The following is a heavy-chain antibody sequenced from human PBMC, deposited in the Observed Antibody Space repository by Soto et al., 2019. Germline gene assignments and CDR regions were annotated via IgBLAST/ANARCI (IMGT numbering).Heavy chain of an antibody. Sequence: PGGSLRLSCAASGFTFSSYAISWVRQAPGKGLEWVSAISGSGGSTYYADSVKGRFTISRDNSKNTLYLQMNSLRAEDTAVYYCAKDRTIYCSGGSCADAFDIWGQGTMVTVSS. V-gene: IGHV3-23*01. CDR3: AKDRTIYCSGGSCADAFDI. CDR1: GFTFSSYA. CDR2: ISGSGGST. D-gene: IGHD2-15*01. J-gene: IGHJ3*02.